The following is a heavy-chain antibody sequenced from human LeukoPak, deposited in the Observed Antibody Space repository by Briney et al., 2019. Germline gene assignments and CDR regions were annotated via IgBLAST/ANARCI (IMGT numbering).Heavy chain of an antibody. CDR2: IYYSGRN. J-gene: IGHJ5*02. CDR3: ARMSNWFDP. Sequence: SETLSLTCTVSGGSISSYYWSWIRQPPGKGLEWIGYIYYSGRNNYNPSLKSRVTISVDTSKNQFSLKLSSVTAADTAVYYCARMSNWFDPWGQGTLVTVSS. V-gene: IGHV4-59*01. CDR1: GGSISSYY.